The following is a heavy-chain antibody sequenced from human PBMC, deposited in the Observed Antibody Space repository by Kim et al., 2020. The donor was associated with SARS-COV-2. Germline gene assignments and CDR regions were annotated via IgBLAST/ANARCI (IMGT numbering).Heavy chain of an antibody. J-gene: IGHJ1*01. D-gene: IGHD3-10*01. CDR2: ISDSGGSI. V-gene: IGHV3-23*01. CDR1: GFTFNSYD. CDR3: AKVTSGRSGGFADFQH. Sequence: GGSLRLSCGASGFTFNSYDMSWVRQAPGKGLEWVSCISDSGGSIMYADSVKGRFSISRDNSKNTLYLQMDSLRAEDTAVYYCAKVTSGRSGGFADFQHWGQGTMVTVSS.